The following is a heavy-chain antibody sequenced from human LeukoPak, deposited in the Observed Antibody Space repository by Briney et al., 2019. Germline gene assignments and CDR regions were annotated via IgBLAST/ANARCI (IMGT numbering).Heavy chain of an antibody. CDR2: INPNSGGT. CDR3: ARDTPLYYYDSSGYIDY. Sequence: APVKVSCKASGYTFTGYYMHWVRQAPGQGLEWMGWINPNSGGTNYAQKFQGRVTMTRDTSISTAYMELSRLRSDDTAVYYCARDTPLYYYDSSGYIDYWGQGTLVTVSS. J-gene: IGHJ4*02. D-gene: IGHD3-22*01. CDR1: GYTFTGYY. V-gene: IGHV1-2*02.